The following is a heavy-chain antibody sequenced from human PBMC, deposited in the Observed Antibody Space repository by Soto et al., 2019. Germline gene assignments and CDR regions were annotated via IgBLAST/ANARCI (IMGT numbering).Heavy chain of an antibody. CDR3: AREFD. Sequence: HPGGSLRLSCATSGFTFSWYWMSWVRQAPGKGPEWVANIKQDGSERYYVDSVKGRFTISRDNAKNSLFLQMNSLRADDTAVYYCAREFDWGQGILVTVSS. CDR2: IKQDGSER. J-gene: IGHJ4*02. CDR1: GFTFSWYW. V-gene: IGHV3-7*01.